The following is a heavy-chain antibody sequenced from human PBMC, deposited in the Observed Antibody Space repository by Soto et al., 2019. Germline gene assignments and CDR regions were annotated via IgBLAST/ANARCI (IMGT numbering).Heavy chain of an antibody. CDR1: GFTFSSYA. Sequence: GGSLRLSCAASGFTFSSYAMSWVRQAPGKGLEWVSAISGSGGSTYYADSVKGRFTISRDNSKNTLYLQMNSLRAEDTAVYYCAKGNYYDFWSAYLPYISFDYYGMDAWGQGTTVTVYS. V-gene: IGHV3-23*01. J-gene: IGHJ6*02. CDR2: ISGSGGST. CDR3: AKGNYYDFWSAYLPYISFDYYGMDA. D-gene: IGHD3-3*01.